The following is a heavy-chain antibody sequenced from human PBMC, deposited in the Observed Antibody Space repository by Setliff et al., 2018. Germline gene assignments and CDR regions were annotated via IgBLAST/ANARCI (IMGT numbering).Heavy chain of an antibody. CDR2: IYYSGTT. CDR3: ARVGGSSWYGGGFDI. D-gene: IGHD6-13*01. V-gene: IGHV4-59*01. J-gene: IGHJ3*02. CDR1: GGSISNYY. Sequence: SETLSLTCTVSGGSISNYYWSWIRQPPGKGLEWIGHIYYSGTTNYNASLKNRVSISVDTSKNHFSLKLNSVTAAGTAVYYCARVGGSSWYGGGFDIWGQGTMVTVSS.